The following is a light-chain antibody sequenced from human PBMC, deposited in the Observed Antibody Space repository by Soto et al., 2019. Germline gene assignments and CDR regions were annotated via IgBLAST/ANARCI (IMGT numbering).Light chain of an antibody. CDR1: NSDVGGYNY. J-gene: IGLJ2*01. Sequence: QSALTQPASVSGSPGQSITISCTGTNSDVGGYNYVSWYQQHPGKAPKLLIYEVTNRPSGVSHRFSGSKSGDTASLSISGLQPDAEADYYGSSYRASSTPVVFGGGTKVTVL. CDR2: EVT. V-gene: IGLV2-14*01. CDR3: SSYRASSTPVV.